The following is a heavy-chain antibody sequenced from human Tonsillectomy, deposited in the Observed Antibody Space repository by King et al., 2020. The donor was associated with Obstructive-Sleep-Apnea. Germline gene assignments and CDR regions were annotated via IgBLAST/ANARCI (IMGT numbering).Heavy chain of an antibody. D-gene: IGHD3-3*01. J-gene: IGHJ4*02. CDR2: IYYSGST. V-gene: IGHV4-39*07. CDR3: ARGTIFGVDYYFDY. CDR1: GGSISSSSYY. Sequence: LQLQESGPGLVKPSETLSLTCTVSGGSISSSSYYWGWIRQPPGKGLEWIGSIYYSGSTYYNPSLKSRVTISVDTSKNQFSLKLSSVTAADTAVYYCARGTIFGVDYYFDYWGQGTLVTVSS.